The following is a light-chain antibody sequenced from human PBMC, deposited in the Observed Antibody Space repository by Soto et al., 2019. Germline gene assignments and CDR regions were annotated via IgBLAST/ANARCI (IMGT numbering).Light chain of an antibody. CDR3: QQANSFPLT. V-gene: IGKV1-12*01. Sequence: DIQMTQSPSSLSSAVGDSVTITCRASQGINKWLAWYQQKPGKAPQLLISAASTLRSGVPSRFSGSGSGTDSILTISNLQPEDFATYFCQQANSFPLTFGGGTKVDIK. CDR1: QGINKW. J-gene: IGKJ4*01. CDR2: AAS.